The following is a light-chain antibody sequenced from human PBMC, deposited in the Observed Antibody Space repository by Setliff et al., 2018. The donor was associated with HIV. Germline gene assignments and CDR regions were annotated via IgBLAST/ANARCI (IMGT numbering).Light chain of an antibody. CDR2: GNN. CDR3: QSYDSSLSASV. J-gene: IGLJ3*02. CDR1: SSNIGAGYD. Sequence: QSVLTQPPSVSGAPGQRVTISCTGSSSNIGAGYDVHWYQQLPGTAPKLLIYGNNNRPSGVPGRFSGSKSGTSASLAITGLQAEDEADYYCQSYDSSLSASVFGGGTKVTVL. V-gene: IGLV1-40*01.